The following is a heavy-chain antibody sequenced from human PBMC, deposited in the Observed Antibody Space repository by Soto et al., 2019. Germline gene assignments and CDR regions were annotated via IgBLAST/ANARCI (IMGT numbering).Heavy chain of an antibody. CDR3: AGGLAY. V-gene: IGHV3-23*01. Sequence: EVQLLESGGGLVQPGMSLRLSCAVSGLTFSNYGMKWVRQAPGRGLEWVQGIDGTGDSTYYENYVKGRFAISRDNSKNTLYLQMNSLSGGHTAIYDCAGGLAYWGEGTLVTVSS. J-gene: IGHJ4*02. CDR2: IDGTGDST. CDR1: GLTFSNYG.